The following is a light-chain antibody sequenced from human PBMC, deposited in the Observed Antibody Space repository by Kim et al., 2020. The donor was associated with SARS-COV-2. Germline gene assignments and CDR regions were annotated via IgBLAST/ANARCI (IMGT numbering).Light chain of an antibody. Sequence: SASVGDTVTITCQASPDIAHFLNWYQQRPGKPPKLLISDSSNLEAWVPSRFSGSGSGTLFTFTITGLQPEDIATYYCLQYDDLPYTFGQGTKLEI. CDR1: PDIAHF. CDR2: DSS. V-gene: IGKV1-33*01. CDR3: LQYDDLPYT. J-gene: IGKJ2*01.